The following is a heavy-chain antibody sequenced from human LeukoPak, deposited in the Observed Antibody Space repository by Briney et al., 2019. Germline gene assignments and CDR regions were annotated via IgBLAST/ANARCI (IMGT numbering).Heavy chain of an antibody. J-gene: IGHJ4*02. Sequence: PSETLSLTCTVSGGSISSYYWSWIRQPAGKGLEWIGRIYTSGSTNYNPSLKSRVTMSVDTSKNQFSLKLSSVTAADTAGYYCAREYYDSSGYYYFDYWGQGTLVTVSS. CDR3: AREYYDSSGYYYFDY. CDR1: GGSISSYY. CDR2: IYTSGST. V-gene: IGHV4-4*07. D-gene: IGHD3-22*01.